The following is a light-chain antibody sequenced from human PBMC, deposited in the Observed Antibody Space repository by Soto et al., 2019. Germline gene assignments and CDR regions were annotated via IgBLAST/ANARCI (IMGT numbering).Light chain of an antibody. V-gene: IGKV1-13*02. CDR2: DAS. CDR3: QLLNTFPFT. Sequence: AIPLTQSPSSLSASVGDRVSITCRASQGISSALAWYQHKPGKPPKLLIYDASSLQSGVPSRFSGSESGTDCTLTISILQPDDFAIYYCQLLNTFPFTFGQGTRLEIK. CDR1: QGISSA. J-gene: IGKJ5*01.